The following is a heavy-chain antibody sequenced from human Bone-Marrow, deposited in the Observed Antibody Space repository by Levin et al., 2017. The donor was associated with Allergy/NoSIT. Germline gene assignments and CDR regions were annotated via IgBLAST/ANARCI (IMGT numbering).Heavy chain of an antibody. D-gene: IGHD2-21*01. J-gene: IGHJ4*02. Sequence: PGGSLRLSCAASGLTVSSNYMTWVRQAPGKGPEWISVIYSDGRAFYADSVKGRFTISRDSSTNMLYLQMNSLRVEDTAVYSCARAMVIAGTTDYSDYWGQGTLVTVSS. CDR2: IYSDGRA. CDR1: GLTVSSNY. V-gene: IGHV3-53*01. CDR3: ARAMVIAGTTDYSDY.